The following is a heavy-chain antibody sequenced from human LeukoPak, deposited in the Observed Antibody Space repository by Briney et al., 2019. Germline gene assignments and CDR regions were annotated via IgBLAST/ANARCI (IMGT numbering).Heavy chain of an antibody. CDR2: INSDGSST. Sequence: EGSLRLSCAASGFTFSSYWMHSVRQAPGKGLVWVSRINSDGSSTSYADSVKGRFTISRDNAKNTLYLQMNSLRAEDTAVYYCASSRGIRSYSGSYYSWFDPWGQGTLVTVSS. D-gene: IGHD1-26*01. CDR1: GFTFSSYW. CDR3: ASSRGIRSYSGSYYSWFDP. V-gene: IGHV3-74*01. J-gene: IGHJ5*02.